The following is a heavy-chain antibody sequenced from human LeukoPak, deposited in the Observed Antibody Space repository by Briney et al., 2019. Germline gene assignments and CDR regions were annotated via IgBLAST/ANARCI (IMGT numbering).Heavy chain of an antibody. J-gene: IGHJ3*02. CDR3: ASVNIVVVTPDAFDI. Sequence: SETLSLTCTVSGGSISSGGYYWSWIRQHPGKGLEWIGYIYYSGSTYYNPSPKSRVTISVDTSKNQFSLKLSSVTAADTAVYYCASVNIVVVTPDAFDIWGQGTMVTVSS. V-gene: IGHV4-31*03. CDR2: IYYSGST. CDR1: GGSISSGGYY. D-gene: IGHD2-21*02.